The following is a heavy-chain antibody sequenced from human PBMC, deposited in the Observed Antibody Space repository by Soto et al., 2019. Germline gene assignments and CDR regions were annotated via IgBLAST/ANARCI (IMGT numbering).Heavy chain of an antibody. CDR1: GGSVSSGGYY. V-gene: IGHV4-30-4*08. Sequence: PSETLSLTCNVSGGSVSSGGYYWSWIRQHPGKGLEWIGYIHYSGSIYYNPSLKSRATMSIDTAGNQFSLKVSSVTVADTAVYYCARDLDGLHDDTSGPFPRPGWGQGTLVTVSS. D-gene: IGHD3-22*01. CDR2: IHYSGSI. J-gene: IGHJ1*01. CDR3: ARDLDGLHDDTSGPFPRPG.